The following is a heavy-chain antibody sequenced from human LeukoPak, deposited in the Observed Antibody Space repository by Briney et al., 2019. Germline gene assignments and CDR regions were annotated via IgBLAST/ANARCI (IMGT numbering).Heavy chain of an antibody. V-gene: IGHV3-7*01. J-gene: IGHJ4*02. CDR1: GFTFSNYW. CDR3: ARDVSDENGSSSRIHLDS. D-gene: IGHD6-6*01. Sequence: GGSLRLSCAASGFTFSNYWMTWVRQAPGKGLEWVANIKQDGSEKYYVDSVRGRFTISRDNAKNSLFLQMNSLRAEDTAVYYCARDVSDENGSSSRIHLDSWGQGTLVSVSS. CDR2: IKQDGSEK.